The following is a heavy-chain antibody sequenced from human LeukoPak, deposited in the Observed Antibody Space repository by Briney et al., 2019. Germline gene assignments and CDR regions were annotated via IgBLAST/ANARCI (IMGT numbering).Heavy chain of an antibody. V-gene: IGHV4-39*07. Sequence: SETLSLTCTVSGGSISSSSYYWGWIRQPPGKGLEWIGSIYYSGSTYYNPSLKSRVTISVDTSKNQFSLKLSSVTAADSAVYYCARALYGGNLNWGQGTLVTVSS. J-gene: IGHJ4*02. CDR2: IYYSGST. D-gene: IGHD4-23*01. CDR1: GGSISSSSYY. CDR3: ARALYGGNLN.